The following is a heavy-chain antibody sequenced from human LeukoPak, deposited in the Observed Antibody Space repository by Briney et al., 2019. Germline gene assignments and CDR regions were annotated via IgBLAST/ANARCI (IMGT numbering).Heavy chain of an antibody. Sequence: PGGSLRLACAASGFTFVAYSMNAVRQAPGEGLEWVSYISSSSSPIYYADSVKGRLTISRDNAKNSLYLQMNSLRAEDTAVYYCARSKRNGFDIWGQGTMVTVSS. CDR1: GFTFVAYS. V-gene: IGHV3-48*01. CDR2: ISSSSSPI. CDR3: ARSKRNGFDI. J-gene: IGHJ3*02.